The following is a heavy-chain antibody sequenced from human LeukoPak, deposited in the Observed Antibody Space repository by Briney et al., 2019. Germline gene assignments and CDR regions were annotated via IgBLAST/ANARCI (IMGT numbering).Heavy chain of an antibody. J-gene: IGHJ4*02. D-gene: IGHD3-10*01. CDR1: GFTFSSYS. CDR2: ITTSSTYI. CDR3: ARGEGYYASGSYFDY. V-gene: IGHV3-21*01. Sequence: PGGSLRLSCAASGFTFSSYSMNWVRQAPGKGLEWVSSITTSSTYIYYADSVRGRFTISRDNAKNSLYLRMSSLRVEDTAVYYCARGEGYYASGSYFDYWGQGTLVTVSS.